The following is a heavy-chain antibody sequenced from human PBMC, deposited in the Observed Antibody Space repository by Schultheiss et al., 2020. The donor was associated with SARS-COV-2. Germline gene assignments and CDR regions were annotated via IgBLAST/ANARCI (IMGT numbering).Heavy chain of an antibody. V-gene: IGHV4-61*01. D-gene: IGHD3-16*01. CDR2: IHFSGTT. Sequence: SETLSLTCTVSGGSISSTNYYWSWIRQPPGKGLEWIAYIHFSGTTNYNPSLKSRVTISLDTSKNQFSLRLNSVTTADTAVYYCARGGHPLSNWFDPWGQGTLVTVSS. CDR1: GGSISSTNYY. J-gene: IGHJ5*02. CDR3: ARGGHPLSNWFDP.